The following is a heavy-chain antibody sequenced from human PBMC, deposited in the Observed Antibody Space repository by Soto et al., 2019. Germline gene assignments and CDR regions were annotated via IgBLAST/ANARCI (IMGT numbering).Heavy chain of an antibody. Sequence: GGSLRLSCAASGFTFSSYSMNWVRQAPGKGLEWVSSISSSSSYIYYADSVKGRFTISRDNAKNSLYLQMNSLRAEDTAVYYCARDYCPACERFLEWQPGGMDVWGQGTTVTVSS. CDR3: ARDYCPACERFLEWQPGGMDV. CDR1: GFTFSSYS. CDR2: ISSSSSYI. V-gene: IGHV3-21*01. D-gene: IGHD3-3*01. J-gene: IGHJ6*02.